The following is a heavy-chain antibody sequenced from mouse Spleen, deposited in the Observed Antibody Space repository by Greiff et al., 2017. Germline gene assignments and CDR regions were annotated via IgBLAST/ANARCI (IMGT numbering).Heavy chain of an antibody. CDR2: IYPRDGST. CDR3: ARSPNYYGSSSWYFDV. Sequence: LVESGPELVKPGASVKLSCKASGYTFTSYDINWVKQRPGQGLEWIGWIYPRDGSTKYNEKFKGKATLTVDTSSSTAYMELHSLTSEDSAVYFCARSPNYYGSSSWYFDVWGAGTTVTVSS. D-gene: IGHD1-1*01. V-gene: IGHV1-85*01. J-gene: IGHJ1*01. CDR1: GYTFTSYD.